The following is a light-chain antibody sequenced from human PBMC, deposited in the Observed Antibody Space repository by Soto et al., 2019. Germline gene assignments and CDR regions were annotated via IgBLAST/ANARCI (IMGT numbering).Light chain of an antibody. CDR3: QQYNYWWT. CDR2: GAS. Sequence: EIVMTQSPATLSVSPGERATLSCRASQSVSSNLARYQQKPGQAPRLLIYGASTRATGIPARFSGSGSGTEFTLTISSLQSEDFAVYYCQQYNYWWTFGQGTKVDIK. V-gene: IGKV3-15*01. CDR1: QSVSSN. J-gene: IGKJ1*01.